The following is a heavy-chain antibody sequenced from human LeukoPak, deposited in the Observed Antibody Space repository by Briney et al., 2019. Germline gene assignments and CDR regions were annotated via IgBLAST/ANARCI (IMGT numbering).Heavy chain of an antibody. Sequence: GGSLRLSCAASGFTFDDFTLHWIRQTPEKGLEWVSLITWDGSGTYYADSVRGRFTISRDNTKNSLFLQMHSLRTEDTALYYCTKSDRPPVAPLDHWGQGTLVTVSS. V-gene: IGHV3-43*01. J-gene: IGHJ4*02. CDR1: GFTFDDFT. CDR3: TKSDRPPVAPLDH. CDR2: ITWDGSGT. D-gene: IGHD6-19*01.